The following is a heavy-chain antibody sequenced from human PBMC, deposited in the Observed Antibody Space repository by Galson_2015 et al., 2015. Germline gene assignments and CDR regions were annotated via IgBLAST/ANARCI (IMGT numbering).Heavy chain of an antibody. D-gene: IGHD2-15*01. V-gene: IGHV3-33*01. Sequence: SLRLSCAASGFTFSSYGMHWVRQAPGKGLEWVAVIWYDGRQKNYADSVKGRFTIARDNSKNTLSLQMNSLRAEDTAVYYCARGSGYYSHYYMDVWGKGTTVTVSS. CDR3: ARGSGYYSHYYMDV. CDR2: IWYDGRQK. CDR1: GFTFSSYG. J-gene: IGHJ6*03.